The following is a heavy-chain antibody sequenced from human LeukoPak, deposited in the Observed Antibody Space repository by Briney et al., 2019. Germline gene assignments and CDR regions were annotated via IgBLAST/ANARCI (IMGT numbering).Heavy chain of an antibody. D-gene: IGHD6-13*01. Sequence: PSETLSLTCTVSGAXISSYYCSWIRQPPGKGLQWIGYISYSGSPNYNPSLKSRVTISADTSKNQFSLNLSSVTAADTAVYYCARVGHIVAAGTYDWWGQGILVTVSS. CDR2: ISYSGSP. J-gene: IGHJ4*02. CDR3: ARVGHIVAAGTYDW. CDR1: GAXISSYY. V-gene: IGHV4-59*08.